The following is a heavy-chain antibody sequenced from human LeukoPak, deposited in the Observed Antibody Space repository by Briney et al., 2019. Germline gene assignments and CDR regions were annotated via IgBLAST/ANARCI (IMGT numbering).Heavy chain of an antibody. V-gene: IGHV4-59*13. CDR3: ARDKTGNNWFDP. D-gene: IGHD1-1*01. J-gene: IGHJ5*02. CDR2: VSYSGST. Sequence: SETLSLTCTVSGGSISNYYWSWIRQPPGKELEWVGYVSYSGSTNYNPSLNSRVTISIDTSKSQLSLKLSSVTAADTAVYYCARDKTGNNWFDPWGQGTLVTVSS. CDR1: GGSISNYY.